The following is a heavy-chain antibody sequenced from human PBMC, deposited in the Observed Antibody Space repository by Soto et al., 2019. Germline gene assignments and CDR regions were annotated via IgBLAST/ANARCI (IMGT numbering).Heavy chain of an antibody. V-gene: IGHV3-23*01. CDR2: ISGSGGST. CDR3: AREYYDFWSGYHNWFDP. J-gene: IGHJ5*02. D-gene: IGHD3-3*01. CDR1: GFTFSSYA. Sequence: EVQLLESGGGLVQPGGSLRLSCAASGFTFSSYAMSWVRQAPGKGLEWVSAISGSGGSTYYADSVKGRFTISRDNSKNTLYLQMNSLRAEDTAVYYCAREYYDFWSGYHNWFDPWGQGTLVTVSS.